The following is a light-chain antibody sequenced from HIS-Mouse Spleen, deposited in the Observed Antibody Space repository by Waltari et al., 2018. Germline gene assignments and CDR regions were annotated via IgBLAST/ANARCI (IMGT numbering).Light chain of an antibody. CDR2: DTR. CDR3: GTWDSSLSAVV. J-gene: IGLJ2*01. V-gene: IGLV1-51*01. CDR1: SSNIGNNY. Sequence: QSVLTQPPSVSAAPGQKVTISCSGSSSNIGNNYVSWYQQLPGTAPKLLIYDTRKRPSGIPDRFSGSKSGTSATLGITGLQTGDEADYYCGTWDSSLSAVVFGGGTKLTVL.